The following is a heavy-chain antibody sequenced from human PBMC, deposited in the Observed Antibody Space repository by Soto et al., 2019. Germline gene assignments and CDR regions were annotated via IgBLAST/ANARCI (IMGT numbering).Heavy chain of an antibody. D-gene: IGHD3-16*01. V-gene: IGHV3-74*01. CDR1: GFTFSSYW. J-gene: IGHJ4*02. CDR3: ARAFRGVQYYFDY. CDR2: INSDGSST. Sequence: GGSLRLSCAASGFTFSSYWMHWVRQAPGKGLVWVSRINSDGSSTSYADSVKGRFTISRDNAKNTLYLQMNSLRAEDTAVYYCARAFRGVQYYFDYWGQGTLVTVPS.